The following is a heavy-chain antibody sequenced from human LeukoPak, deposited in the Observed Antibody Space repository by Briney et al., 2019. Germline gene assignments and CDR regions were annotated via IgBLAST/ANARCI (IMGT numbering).Heavy chain of an antibody. CDR1: GGTFSSYA. V-gene: IGHV1-69*06. Sequence: GASVKVSCKASGGTFSSYAISWVRQAPGQGLEWMGGIIPIFGTANYAQKFQGRVTITADKSTSTAYMELSSLRSEDTAVYYCARAVLLGTDFDYWGQGTLVTISS. CDR3: ARAVLLGTDFDY. J-gene: IGHJ4*02. CDR2: IIPIFGTA. D-gene: IGHD5-18*01.